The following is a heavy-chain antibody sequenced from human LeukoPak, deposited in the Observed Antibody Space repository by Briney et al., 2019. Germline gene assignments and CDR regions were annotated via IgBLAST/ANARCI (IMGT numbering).Heavy chain of an antibody. D-gene: IGHD2-15*01. Sequence: SETLSLTCAVYGGSFSGYYWSWIRQPPGKGLEWIGEINHSGSTNYNPSLKSRVTISVDTSKNQFSLKLSSVTAADTAVYYCARDNCSGGSCLVDYWGQGTLVTVSS. CDR1: GGSFSGYY. CDR2: INHSGST. V-gene: IGHV4-34*01. CDR3: ARDNCSGGSCLVDY. J-gene: IGHJ4*02.